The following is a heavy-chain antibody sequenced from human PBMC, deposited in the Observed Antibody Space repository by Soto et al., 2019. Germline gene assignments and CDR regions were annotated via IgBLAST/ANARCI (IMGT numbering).Heavy chain of an antibody. J-gene: IGHJ4*02. CDR2: IKQDGSDK. Sequence: PGGSLRLSCAASGFTFSSYWMTWVRQAPGTGLEWVANIKQDGSDKYYVDSVKGRFTMSRDNAKNSAYLQMNSLRAEDTAVYYCARGRSSIEYWGQGTLVTVSS. CDR1: GFTFSSYW. V-gene: IGHV3-7*01. CDR3: ARGRSSIEY.